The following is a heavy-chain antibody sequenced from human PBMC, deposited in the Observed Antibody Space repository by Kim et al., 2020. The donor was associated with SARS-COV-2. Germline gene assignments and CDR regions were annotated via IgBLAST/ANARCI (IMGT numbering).Heavy chain of an antibody. V-gene: IGHV3-74*01. CDR2: IDTDGSET. CDR1: GITLTGYW. J-gene: IGHJ4*02. Sequence: GGSLRLSCSASGITLTGYWMHWVRQGAGKGLVCVARIDTDGSETFYADSVEGRFTISRDNAKKMVYLEMNSLRLEDTAVYYCVRDGTTWDWVQGTLVTAS. CDR3: VRDGTTWD. D-gene: IGHD1-1*01.